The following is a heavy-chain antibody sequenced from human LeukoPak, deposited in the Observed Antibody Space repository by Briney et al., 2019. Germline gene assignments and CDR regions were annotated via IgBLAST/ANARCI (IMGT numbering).Heavy chain of an antibody. CDR1: GYSFNGYY. Sequence: ASVKVSCKDSGYSFNGYYMHWVRQAPGQGLEWMGWINPNSGGTNYAQKFQGRVTMTRDTSISTAYMELSRLRSDDTAVYYCARSRTGSGFLFDYWGQGTLVTVSS. CDR2: INPNSGGT. CDR3: ARSRTGSGFLFDY. D-gene: IGHD3-10*01. J-gene: IGHJ4*02. V-gene: IGHV1-2*02.